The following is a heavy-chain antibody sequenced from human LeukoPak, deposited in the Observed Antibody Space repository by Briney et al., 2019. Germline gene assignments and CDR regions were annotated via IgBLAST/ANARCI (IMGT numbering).Heavy chain of an antibody. CDR3: AKRPISGDDKSFDY. J-gene: IGHJ4*02. D-gene: IGHD2-21*01. CDR1: GFTVINYA. Sequence: PGGSLRLSCAASGFTVINYAMNWVRQAPGKGLEWVSTIRESSGDTYYEDSVKGQFTIYRDISRNTVYLQMNNLRVEDTAVYFCAKRPISGDDKSFDYWGQGLLVTVSS. CDR2: IRESSGDT. V-gene: IGHV3-23*01.